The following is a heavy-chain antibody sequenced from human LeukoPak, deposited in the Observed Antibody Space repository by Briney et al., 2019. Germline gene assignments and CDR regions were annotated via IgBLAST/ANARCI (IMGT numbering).Heavy chain of an antibody. V-gene: IGHV4-4*07. D-gene: IGHD3-22*01. CDR1: GGSISSYF. J-gene: IGHJ4*02. Sequence: SETLSLTCTVSGGSISSYFWSWIRQPAGKGLEWVGRIHSSGSTNYNPSLKSRVTISVDTSKNQFSLKLSSVTAADTAVYYCARLSYYDSSIDYWGQGTLVTVSS. CDR2: IHSSGST. CDR3: ARLSYYDSSIDY.